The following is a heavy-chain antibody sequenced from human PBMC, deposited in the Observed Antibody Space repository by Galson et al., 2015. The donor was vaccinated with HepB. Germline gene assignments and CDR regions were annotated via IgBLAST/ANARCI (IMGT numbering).Heavy chain of an antibody. CDR1: GGTFSHFA. V-gene: IGHV1-69*10. CDR2: IIPILGMA. Sequence: SVKVSCKASGGTFSHFAVTWVRQAPGQGLEWMGGIIPILGMADYAQKFQGRVTITADKTTSTVYLELRSLSSADTAIYYCARLWCSSTTCNRNFYYYMDVWGIGTTVTVSS. CDR3: ARLWCSSTTCNRNFYYYMDV. D-gene: IGHD2-2*01. J-gene: IGHJ6*03.